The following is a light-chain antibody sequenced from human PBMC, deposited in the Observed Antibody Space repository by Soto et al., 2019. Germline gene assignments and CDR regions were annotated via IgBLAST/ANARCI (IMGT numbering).Light chain of an antibody. Sequence: QSALTQPASVSGSPGQSITISCTGNSSDFGSYNLLSWYQQHPGRAPKLMIYEGSKRPSGVSNRFSGSKSGNTASLTISGLQAEDEADYYCCSYAGSSTYVFGTGTKLTVL. CDR1: SSDFGSYNL. CDR3: CSYAGSSTYV. CDR2: EGS. J-gene: IGLJ1*01. V-gene: IGLV2-23*01.